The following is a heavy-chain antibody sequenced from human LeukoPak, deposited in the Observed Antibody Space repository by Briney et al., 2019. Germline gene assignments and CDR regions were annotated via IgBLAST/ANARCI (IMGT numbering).Heavy chain of an antibody. J-gene: IGHJ5*02. V-gene: IGHV3-53*01. CDR2: IYSGGST. CDR3: AKDRDENYDYVWGSYFDP. CDR1: GLIVSSNY. D-gene: IGHD3-16*01. Sequence: GGSLRLSCAASGLIVSSNYMNWVRQAPGKGLEWVSIIYSGGSTHYADSVKGRFTISRDNSKNTLYLQMNSLRAEDTAVYYCAKDRDENYDYVWGSYFDPWGQGTLVTVSS.